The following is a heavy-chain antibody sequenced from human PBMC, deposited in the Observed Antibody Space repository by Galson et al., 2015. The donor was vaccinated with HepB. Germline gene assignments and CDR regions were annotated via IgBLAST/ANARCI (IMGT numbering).Heavy chain of an antibody. V-gene: IGHV1-8*02. Sequence: SCKASGYTFTSYAMHWVRQAPGQRLEWMGWMNPNSGNTGYAQKFQGRVTMTRNTSISTAYMELSSLRSEDTAVYYCARARYYDFWSGYYYYYYMDVWGKGTTVTVSS. D-gene: IGHD3-3*01. CDR1: GYTFTSYA. CDR3: ARARYYDFWSGYYYYYYMDV. CDR2: MNPNSGNT. J-gene: IGHJ6*03.